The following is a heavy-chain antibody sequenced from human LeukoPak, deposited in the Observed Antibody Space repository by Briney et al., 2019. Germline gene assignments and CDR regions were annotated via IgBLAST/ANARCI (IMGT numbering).Heavy chain of an antibody. CDR3: ARSLLWFGELLNYFDH. V-gene: IGHV3-30*02. CDR1: GFTFSSYG. D-gene: IGHD3-10*01. Sequence: GGSLRLSCAASGFTFSSYGMHWVRQAPGKGLEGVAFIRYDGSNKYYADSVKGRFTISRDNSNTTLYLQMNSLRAEDTAVYYCARSLLWFGELLNYFDHWGQGTLVTVSS. CDR2: IRYDGSNK. J-gene: IGHJ4*02.